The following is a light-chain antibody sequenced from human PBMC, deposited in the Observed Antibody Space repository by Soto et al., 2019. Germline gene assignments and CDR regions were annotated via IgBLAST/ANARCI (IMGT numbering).Light chain of an antibody. CDR1: QSISSW. J-gene: IGKJ1*01. Sequence: DIQMTQSPSTLAASVGDRVTSACRASQSISSWVAWYQQKPGKAPKLLIYDASSLKSGVPFRFSGSGSGTEFTLTISSLQPDDFATYYCQQYNSYRWTFGQGTKVDI. V-gene: IGKV1-5*01. CDR2: DAS. CDR3: QQYNSYRWT.